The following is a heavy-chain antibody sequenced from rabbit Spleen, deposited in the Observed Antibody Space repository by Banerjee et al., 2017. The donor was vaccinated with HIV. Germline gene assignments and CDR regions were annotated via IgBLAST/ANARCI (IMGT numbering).Heavy chain of an antibody. D-gene: IGHD8-1*01. CDR3: ARDTGSSFSSYGMDL. Sequence: QEQLVESGGDLVKPEGSLTLTCKASGLDFSSSYWICWVRQAPGKGLEWIACIYTGSGGGTAYASWAKGRFTISKTSSTTVTLQMTSLTVADTATYFCARDTGSSFSSYGMDLWGPGTLVTVS. CDR2: IYTGSGGGT. CDR1: GLDFSSSYW. V-gene: IGHV1S45*01. J-gene: IGHJ6*01.